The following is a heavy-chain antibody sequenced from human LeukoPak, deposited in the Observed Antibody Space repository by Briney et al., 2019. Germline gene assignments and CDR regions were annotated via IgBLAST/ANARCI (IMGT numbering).Heavy chain of an antibody. J-gene: IGHJ4*02. CDR3: ARGRAYYDSSGYDY. V-gene: IGHV4-34*01. CDR2: INHSGST. D-gene: IGHD3-22*01. CDR1: GGSFSGYY. Sequence: TSETLSLTCAVYGGSFSGYYWSWIRQPPAKGLEWIGEINHSGSTNYNPSLKSRVTISVDTSKNQFSLKLSSVTAADTAVYYCARGRAYYDSSGYDYWGQGTLVTVSS.